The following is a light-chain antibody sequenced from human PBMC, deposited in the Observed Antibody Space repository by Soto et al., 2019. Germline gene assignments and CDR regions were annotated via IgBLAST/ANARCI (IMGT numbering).Light chain of an antibody. Sequence: EIVVTLSPCTLSLSQGERATLSCRASQSVSSAYLAWYQQKRGQAPRLLIYGASNRATGIPDRFSGSGSGTDFTLTISRLEPEDFAVYHCQQRSNWPYTFGQGTKVDIK. V-gene: IGKV3D-20*02. J-gene: IGKJ2*01. CDR3: QQRSNWPYT. CDR1: QSVSSAY. CDR2: GAS.